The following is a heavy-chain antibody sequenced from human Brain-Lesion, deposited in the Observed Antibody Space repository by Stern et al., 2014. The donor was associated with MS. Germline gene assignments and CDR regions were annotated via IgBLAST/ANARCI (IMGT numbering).Heavy chain of an antibody. CDR2: ISYDGGDT. CDR3: AKDRQLWPSFFDY. J-gene: IGHJ4*02. D-gene: IGHD2-21*01. V-gene: IGHV3-30*18. Sequence: VQLVESGGGGVYPGRPRRLSCAASGFTVRTFGMHWVRQAPGKGLEWVAFISYDGGDTYYADSVKGRFTISRDNSKNTLYLQMNSLRVEDTAVYHCAKDRQLWPSFFDYWGQGSLVTVSS. CDR1: GFTVRTFG.